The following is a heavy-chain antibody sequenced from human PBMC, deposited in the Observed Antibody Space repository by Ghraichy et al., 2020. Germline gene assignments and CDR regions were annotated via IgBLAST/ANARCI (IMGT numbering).Heavy chain of an antibody. CDR2: IYWNDDE. CDR1: GFSLSTSGVG. CDR3: AHTQSLYCSSTKCLYHFAY. D-gene: IGHD2-2*01. Sequence: SGPTLVKPIQTLTLTCTFSGFSLSTSGVGVGWIRQPPGKALNWLALIYWNDDERYSPSLKSRLTITKDTSKNQVVLTMTNMDPVDTATYYCAHTQSLYCSSTKCLYHFAYWGQGTLVTVSS. J-gene: IGHJ4*02. V-gene: IGHV2-5*01.